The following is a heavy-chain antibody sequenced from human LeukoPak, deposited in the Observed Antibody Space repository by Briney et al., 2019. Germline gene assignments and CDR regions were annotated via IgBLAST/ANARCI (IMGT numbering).Heavy chain of an antibody. Sequence: ASVKVSCTAPGYTFSSCAINWVRPAPGQGLEYMGWIDTKTGTPTYPQGFTGRFVFSLDISVSTAYLQISSLKAEHTAVYYCAINPSDSSGYFSYWGQGALVTVSS. CDR1: GYTFSSCA. V-gene: IGHV7-4-1*02. J-gene: IGHJ4*02. CDR2: IDTKTGTP. D-gene: IGHD3-22*01. CDR3: AINPSDSSGYFSY.